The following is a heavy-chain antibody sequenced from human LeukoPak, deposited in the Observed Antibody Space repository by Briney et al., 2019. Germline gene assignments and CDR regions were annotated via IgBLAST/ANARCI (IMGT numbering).Heavy chain of an antibody. CDR2: ISAYNGNT. V-gene: IGHV1-18*01. D-gene: IGHD2-2*01. CDR1: GYTFTSYG. Sequence: ASVKVSCKASGYTFTSYGISWVRQAPGQGLEWMGWISAYNGNTNYAQKLQGRVTMTTDTSTSTAYMELRSLRSDDTAAYYCARDQGSIVVVPAANSGKIAAAGCFDYWGQGTLVTVSS. J-gene: IGHJ4*02. CDR3: ARDQGSIVVVPAANSGKIAAAGCFDY.